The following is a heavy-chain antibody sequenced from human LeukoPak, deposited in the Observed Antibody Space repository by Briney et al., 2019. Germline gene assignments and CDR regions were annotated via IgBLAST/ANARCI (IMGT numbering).Heavy chain of an antibody. V-gene: IGHV3-21*01. CDR3: ARDLAPYYYDSSGYYSGPFDY. CDR2: ISSSSSYI. D-gene: IGHD3-22*01. Sequence: KSGGSLRFSCAASGFTFSSYSMNWVRQAPGKGLEWVSSISSSSSYIYYADSVKGRFTISRDNAKNSLYLRMNSLRAEDTAVYYCARDLAPYYYDSSGYYSGPFDYWGQGTLVTVSS. CDR1: GFTFSSYS. J-gene: IGHJ4*02.